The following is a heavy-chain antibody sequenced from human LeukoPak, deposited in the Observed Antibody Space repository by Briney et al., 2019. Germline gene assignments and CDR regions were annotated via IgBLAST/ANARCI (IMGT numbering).Heavy chain of an antibody. CDR2: IYYSGST. J-gene: IGHJ4*02. CDR1: GGSISSYY. CDR3: ARSTKGYYFDY. D-gene: IGHD1-1*01. Sequence: PSETLSLTCTVSGGSISSYYWSWIRQPPGKGLEWIGYIYYSGSTNYNPSLKSRVTLSVDTSKNQFSLKLSSVTAADTAVYYCARSTKGYYFDYWGQGTLVTVSS. V-gene: IGHV4-59*01.